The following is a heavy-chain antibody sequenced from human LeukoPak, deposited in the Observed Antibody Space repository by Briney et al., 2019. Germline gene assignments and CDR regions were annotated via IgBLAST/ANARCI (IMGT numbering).Heavy chain of an antibody. Sequence: GESLKISFKGSGNSFINYWIGWVRQKPGKSLEWMGIIYPGDSDTRYSPSFQGQVTISADKSISTAYLQWSSLKASDTAMYYCARLDYGDSHFDYWGQGTLVTVSS. D-gene: IGHD4-17*01. V-gene: IGHV5-51*01. CDR1: GNSFINYW. CDR3: ARLDYGDSHFDY. J-gene: IGHJ4*02. CDR2: IYPGDSDT.